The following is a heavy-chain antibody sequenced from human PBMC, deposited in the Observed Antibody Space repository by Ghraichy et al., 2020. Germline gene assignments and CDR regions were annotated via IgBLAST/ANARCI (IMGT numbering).Heavy chain of an antibody. J-gene: IGHJ5*02. CDR2: SRNKADHYTT. CDR1: GFTLSDHY. CDR3: VRGYKGLDP. V-gene: IGHV3-72*01. Sequence: GESLNISCAASGFTLSDHYMDWVRQAPGKGLEWVGRSRNKADHYTTEYATSVKGRFTISRDESTNSLILQMNSLKSEDTAVYYCVRGYKGLDPWGQGTLVTGSS. D-gene: IGHD5-12*01.